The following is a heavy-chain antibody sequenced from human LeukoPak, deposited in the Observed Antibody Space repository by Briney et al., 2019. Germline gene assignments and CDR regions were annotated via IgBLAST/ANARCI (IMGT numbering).Heavy chain of an antibody. V-gene: IGHV3-21*01. CDR3: ARGRYCSGVSCLDAFDI. D-gene: IGHD2-15*01. CDR1: GFTFSDYT. Sequence: GGSLRLSCAASGFTFSDYTMNWVRQAPGKGLEWVSSISSGGTYKYYADSVKGRFTISRDNAQNSLYLQMNSLRAEDTAVYYCARGRYCSGVSCLDAFDIWGQGTMVTVSS. CDR2: ISSGGTYK. J-gene: IGHJ3*02.